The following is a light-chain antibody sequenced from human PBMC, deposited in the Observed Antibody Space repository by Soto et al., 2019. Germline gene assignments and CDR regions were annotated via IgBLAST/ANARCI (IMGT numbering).Light chain of an antibody. CDR2: HAS. CDR3: QQYSHWPRT. Sequence: EVLITQSPAALSVSPGDRGTLSCRASQSVSSDLAWYQQKPGQSPRLLIYHASARDTGVPARISGSGSGTEFTLTISSLQSEDFQVYYCQQYSHWPRTFGQGTKVDIK. V-gene: IGKV3-15*01. J-gene: IGKJ1*01. CDR1: QSVSSD.